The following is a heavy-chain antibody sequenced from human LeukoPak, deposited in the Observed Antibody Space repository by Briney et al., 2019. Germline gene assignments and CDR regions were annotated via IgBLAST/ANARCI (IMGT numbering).Heavy chain of an antibody. J-gene: IGHJ6*02. Sequence: SETLSLTCTVSGGSISSYYWSWIRQPPGKGLEWVWDIYYSGGTNYNPSLKSRVTISVDTSKNQFSLKLSSVTAADTAVYYCARQGSYSSSSRYYYYYYGMDVWGQGTTVTVSS. D-gene: IGHD6-6*01. CDR3: ARQGSYSSSSRYYYYYYGMDV. V-gene: IGHV4-59*08. CDR1: GGSISSYY. CDR2: IYYSGGT.